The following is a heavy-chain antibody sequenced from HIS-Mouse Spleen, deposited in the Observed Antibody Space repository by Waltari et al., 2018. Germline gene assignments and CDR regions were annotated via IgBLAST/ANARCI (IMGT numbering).Heavy chain of an antibody. Sequence: LEWVSYISSSGSTIYYADSVKGRFTISRDNAKNSLYLQMNSLRAEDTAVYYCARVLPDGGGNYDFWSGYYNGMDVWGQGTTVTVSS. V-gene: IGHV3-11*01. CDR2: ISSSGSTI. D-gene: IGHD3-3*01. CDR3: ARVLPDGGGNYDFWSGYYNGMDV. J-gene: IGHJ6*02.